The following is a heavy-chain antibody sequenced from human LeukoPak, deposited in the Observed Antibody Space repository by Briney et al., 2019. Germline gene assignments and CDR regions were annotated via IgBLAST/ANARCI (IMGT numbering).Heavy chain of an antibody. CDR2: IYYSGST. V-gene: IGHV4-31*03. J-gene: IGHJ4*02. CDR1: GVSISSGGYY. D-gene: IGHD3-16*01. CDR3: ARVPITEIKFFDY. Sequence: SETLSLTCTVSGVSISSGGYYWSWIRLHPGRGLEWIGYIYYSGSTYYNPSLKSRVTISVDTSKNQLFMKLSSVTAADRAVYYCARVPITEIKFFDYWGQGILVTVSS.